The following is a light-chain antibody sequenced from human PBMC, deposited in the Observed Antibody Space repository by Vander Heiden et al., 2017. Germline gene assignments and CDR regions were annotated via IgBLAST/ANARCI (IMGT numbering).Light chain of an antibody. CDR2: GAS. Sequence: EIVLTQSPGPLSLSSGSRATLPCRLSRSIRNTYFGWYQQKPGQAPRLLIYGASSRAAGIPDRFSGSGSGTGFTITISRLEREDFAVYYCQQAKTFGQGTKVEIK. CDR1: RSIRNTY. CDR3: QQAKT. V-gene: IGKV3-20*01. J-gene: IGKJ1*01.